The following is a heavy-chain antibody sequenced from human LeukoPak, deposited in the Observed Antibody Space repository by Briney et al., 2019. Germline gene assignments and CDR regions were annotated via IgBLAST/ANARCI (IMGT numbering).Heavy chain of an antibody. CDR2: IYHSGST. Sequence: SETLSLTCAVSGGSISSTYWWTWVRQPPGKGLEWIGEIYHSGSTNYNPSLKSRLTISIDKSKNQFSLKLSSVTAADTAVYYCARGITYYYGSGSYSVYYYYYYMDVWGKGTTVTISS. CDR1: GGSISSTYW. CDR3: ARGITYYYGSGSYSVYYYYYYMDV. D-gene: IGHD3-10*01. V-gene: IGHV4-4*02. J-gene: IGHJ6*03.